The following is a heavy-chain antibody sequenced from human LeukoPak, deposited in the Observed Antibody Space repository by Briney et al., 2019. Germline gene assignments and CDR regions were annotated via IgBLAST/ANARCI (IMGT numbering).Heavy chain of an antibody. CDR2: IYYSGST. Sequence: PSETLSLTCTVSGGSLSSSSYYWGWVRQPPMKGLEWLGSIYYSGSTDYNLSLKSRLTISVDTSRNQFSLKLSSVTAADTAVYYCARHQSYGSGTYYAPFDNWGQGILVTVSS. J-gene: IGHJ4*02. CDR1: GGSLSSSSYY. D-gene: IGHD3-10*01. CDR3: ARHQSYGSGTYYAPFDN. V-gene: IGHV4-39*01.